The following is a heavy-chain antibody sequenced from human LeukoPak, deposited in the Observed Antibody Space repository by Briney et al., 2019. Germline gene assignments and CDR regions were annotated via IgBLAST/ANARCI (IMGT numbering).Heavy chain of an antibody. CDR1: GGSISSNY. Sequence: SETLSLTCAVSGGSISSNYWSWIRQPPGKGLEGIGDIHHSGGTNYNPSLKSRVTISVDTSKNQFSLKLNSVTAADTAVYYCARAGGYRPAAADLDYWGQGTLVTVSS. J-gene: IGHJ4*02. CDR2: IHHSGGT. V-gene: IGHV4-59*01. CDR3: ARAGGYRPAAADLDY. D-gene: IGHD6-13*01.